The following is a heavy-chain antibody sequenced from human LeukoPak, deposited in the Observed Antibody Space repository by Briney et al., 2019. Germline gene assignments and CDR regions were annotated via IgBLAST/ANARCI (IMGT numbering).Heavy chain of an antibody. J-gene: IGHJ4*02. Sequence: GGSLRLSCAASGFTFSSYAMSWARQAPGKGLEWVSGISGNGGGTYYADSVKGRFTISRDNSKNTLYLQMNSLRAEDTAVYYCAKSFGYSRSWFDYWGQGTPLTVSS. V-gene: IGHV3-23*01. CDR2: ISGNGGGT. CDR1: GFTFSSYA. CDR3: AKSFGYSRSWFDY. D-gene: IGHD6-13*01.